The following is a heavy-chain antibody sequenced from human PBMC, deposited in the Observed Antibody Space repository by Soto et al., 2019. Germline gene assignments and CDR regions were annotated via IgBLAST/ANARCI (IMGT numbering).Heavy chain of an antibody. J-gene: IGHJ1*01. CDR3: ARVLGGSWYRYFQH. V-gene: IGHV4-61*01. CDR1: GGSVSSGSYY. D-gene: IGHD6-13*01. CDR2: IYYSGST. Sequence: SETLSLTCTVSGGSVSSGSYYWSWIRQPPGKGLEWIGYIYYSGSTNYNPPLKSRVTISVDTSKNQFSLKLSSVTAADTAVYYCARVLGGSWYRYFQHWGQGTLVTVSS.